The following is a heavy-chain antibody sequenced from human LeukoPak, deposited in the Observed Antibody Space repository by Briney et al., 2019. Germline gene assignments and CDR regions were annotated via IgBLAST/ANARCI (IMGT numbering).Heavy chain of an antibody. D-gene: IGHD4-17*01. CDR1: GFTFSSYG. CDR2: ISYDGSNK. Sequence: GGSLRLSCAASGFTFSSYGMHWVRQAPGKGLEGGAVISYDGSNKYYAASVKGRFTISRDNSKNTLYLQMNSLRAEDTAVYYCAKDWSDYDDYILFGYWGQGTLVTVSS. J-gene: IGHJ4*02. CDR3: AKDWSDYDDYILFGY. V-gene: IGHV3-30*18.